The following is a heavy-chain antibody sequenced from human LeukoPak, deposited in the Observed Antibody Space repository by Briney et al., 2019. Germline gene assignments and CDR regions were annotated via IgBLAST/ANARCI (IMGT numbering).Heavy chain of an antibody. D-gene: IGHD3-22*01. Sequence: GGSLRLSCAASGFTLSSYAMSWVRQGPGKGLEWVSAISVSGNTYHADSVKGRFTISRDSSKNALYLQMNSLRAEDTAVYYCARPRTNYYDSSGYYFYYMDVWGKGTTVTISS. CDR2: ISVSGNT. CDR1: GFTLSSYA. J-gene: IGHJ6*03. CDR3: ARPRTNYYDSSGYYFYYMDV. V-gene: IGHV3-23*01.